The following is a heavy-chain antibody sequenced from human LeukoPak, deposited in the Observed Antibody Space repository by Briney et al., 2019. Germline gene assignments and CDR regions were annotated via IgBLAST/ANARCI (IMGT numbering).Heavy chain of an antibody. J-gene: IGHJ4*02. CDR1: GFTFSSYW. D-gene: IGHD3-22*01. CDR3: ARAGAYYDSSGYYYVTTWYFDY. Sequence: GGSLRLSCAASGFTFSSYWMSWVRQAPGKGLEWVANIKQDGSEKYYVDSVKGRFTISRDNAKNSLYLQMNSLRAEDTAVYYCARAGAYYDSSGYYYVTTWYFDYWGQGTLVTVSS. V-gene: IGHV3-7*01. CDR2: IKQDGSEK.